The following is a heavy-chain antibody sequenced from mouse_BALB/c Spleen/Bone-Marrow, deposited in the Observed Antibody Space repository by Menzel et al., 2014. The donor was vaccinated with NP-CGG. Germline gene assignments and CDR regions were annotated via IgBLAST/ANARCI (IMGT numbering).Heavy chain of an antibody. CDR3: AREGGHYDAMDY. Sequence: EVQLQQSGPELVKPGASVKISCKASGYTFTDYNMQWVKQSHGRNLEWIGYIYPYNGGTSYNQKSKRKATLTVDNSSSTAYMELRSLTSEDSAVYYCAREGGHYDAMDYWGQGTSVTASS. J-gene: IGHJ4*01. CDR1: GYTFTDYN. D-gene: IGHD2-13*01. CDR2: IYPYNGGT. V-gene: IGHV1S29*02.